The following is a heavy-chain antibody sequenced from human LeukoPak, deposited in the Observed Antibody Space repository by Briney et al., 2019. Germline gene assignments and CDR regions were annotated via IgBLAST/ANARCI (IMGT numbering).Heavy chain of an antibody. CDR1: GFTVSFNY. CDR2: LYTDDTT. Sequence: GGSLRLSCAASGFTVSFNYMSWVRQAPGKGLEWVSVLYTDDTTYYADSVKGRFTISRDTSKNTLYLQMNSLRAEDTAVYYCARATTVTSFDYWGQGTLVTVSS. J-gene: IGHJ4*02. CDR3: ARATTVTSFDY. V-gene: IGHV3-66*01. D-gene: IGHD4-17*01.